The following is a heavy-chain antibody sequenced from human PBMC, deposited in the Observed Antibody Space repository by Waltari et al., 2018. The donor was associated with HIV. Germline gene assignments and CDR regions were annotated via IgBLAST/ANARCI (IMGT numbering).Heavy chain of an antibody. CDR1: GFSLTGYY. Sequence: QVQMVQSGASVKKHGAYVKVSCKTSGFSLTGYYIHWVRQAPGQGLEWMGWIYSNTGDTNYGLQFEGRVTMTRDTSMRTAYMELRTLRSDDTALYYCARQMTFYDAFDVWGQGTVVTVSS. CDR2: IYSNTGDT. CDR3: ARQMTFYDAFDV. J-gene: IGHJ3*01. V-gene: IGHV1-2*02.